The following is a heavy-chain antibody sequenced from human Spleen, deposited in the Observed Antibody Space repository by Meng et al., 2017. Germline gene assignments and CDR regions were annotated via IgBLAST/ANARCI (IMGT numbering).Heavy chain of an antibody. CDR1: GYRFTTYW. CDR2: IYPSDSDV. D-gene: IGHD6-19*01. CDR3: ARGAEYSSGWPFDY. V-gene: IGHV5-51*01. Sequence: KVSCKGSGYRFTTYWIGWERQMSGKGLEWMGIIYPSDSDVRYSPSFQGQVTISADKSISTAYLQWSSLKASDTAMYYCARGAEYSSGWPFDYWGQGALVTVSS. J-gene: IGHJ4*02.